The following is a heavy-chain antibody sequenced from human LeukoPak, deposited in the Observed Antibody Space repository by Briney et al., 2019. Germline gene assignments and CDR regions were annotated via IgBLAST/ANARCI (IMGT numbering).Heavy chain of an antibody. CDR3: ARDSSPFDY. Sequence: SETLSLTCTVSGGSISSGSYYWSWIRQPAGEGLEWIGRIYTSGSTNYNPSLKSRVTISVDTSKNQFSLKLSSVTAADTAVYYCARDSSPFDYWGQGALVTVSS. V-gene: IGHV4-61*02. J-gene: IGHJ4*02. CDR1: GGSISSGSYY. CDR2: IYTSGST.